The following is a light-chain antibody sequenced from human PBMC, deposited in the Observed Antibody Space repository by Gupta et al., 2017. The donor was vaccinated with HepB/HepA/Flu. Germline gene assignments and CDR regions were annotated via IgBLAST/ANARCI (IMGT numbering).Light chain of an antibody. CDR3: QQLHSSPFT. J-gene: IGKJ4*01. CDR2: AAS. V-gene: IGKV1-9*01. CDR1: QGISTY. Sequence: DIQLTQSPSFLSASVGDRVTITCRASQGISTYLAWYQQKPGKPPKLLIYAASTLQSGVPSRFSGSGAGTEFTLSISSLQPEDFATYCCQQLHSSPFTFGRGTKVDIK.